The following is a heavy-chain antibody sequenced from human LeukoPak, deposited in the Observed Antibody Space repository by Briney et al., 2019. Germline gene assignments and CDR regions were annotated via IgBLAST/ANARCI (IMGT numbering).Heavy chain of an antibody. V-gene: IGHV4-39*07. CDR2: IYYSGRT. CDR1: GGSFTDYF. Sequence: SETLSLTCTVSGGSFTDYFWGWIRQPPGKGLEWIGSIYYSGRTFYNPSLKNRVSISLDTSKGQFSLNLDSVTAADTAVYFCTRDRAHGTQDYWGQGTLVTVS. J-gene: IGHJ4*02. CDR3: TRDRAHGTQDY. D-gene: IGHD1-26*01.